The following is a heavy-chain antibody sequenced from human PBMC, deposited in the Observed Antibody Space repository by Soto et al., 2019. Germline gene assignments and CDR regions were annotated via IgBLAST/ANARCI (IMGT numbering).Heavy chain of an antibody. D-gene: IGHD3-9*01. CDR1: GFTVSSNY. Sequence: GGSLRLSCAASGFTVSSNYMSWVRQAPGKGLEWVSVIYSGGSTYYADSVKGRFTISRDNSKNTLYLQMNSLRAEDTAVYYCARDGLGYFDWFDGPDAPLYMDVWGKGTTVTVSS. CDR3: ARDGLGYFDWFDGPDAPLYMDV. J-gene: IGHJ6*03. CDR2: IYSGGST. V-gene: IGHV3-66*01.